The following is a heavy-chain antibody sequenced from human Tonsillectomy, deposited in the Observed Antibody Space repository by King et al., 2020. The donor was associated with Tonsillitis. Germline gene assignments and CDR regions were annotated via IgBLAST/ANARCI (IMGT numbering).Heavy chain of an antibody. CDR3: ASAPRYCTNGVCFNYYYGMDV. CDR2: INSDGSST. D-gene: IGHD2-8*01. V-gene: IGHV3-74*01. CDR1: GFTFSSYW. Sequence: VQLVESGGGLVQPGGSLRLSCAASGFTFSSYWMHWVRQAPGKGLVWVSRINSDGSSTSYADSVKGRFTISRDNAKNTLYLQMNSLRAEDTAVYYCASAPRYCTNGVCFNYYYGMDVWGQGTTVTVSS. J-gene: IGHJ6*02.